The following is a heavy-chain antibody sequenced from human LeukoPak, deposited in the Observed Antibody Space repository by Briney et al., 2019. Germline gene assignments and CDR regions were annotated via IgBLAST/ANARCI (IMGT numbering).Heavy chain of an antibody. Sequence: SETLSLTCTVSGGSISGNYWSWIREPPGKGLEWVGYIYYSGSTNYNPSLKSRVTISVDTSKNQFCLKLSSVIAADTAVYYCARDKGSNRGGWDGVYGYYYYGMDVWGQGTTVTVSS. J-gene: IGHJ6*02. CDR1: GGSISGNY. V-gene: IGHV4-59*01. CDR3: ARDKGSNRGGWDGVYGYYYYGMDV. CDR2: IYYSGST. D-gene: IGHD6-19*01.